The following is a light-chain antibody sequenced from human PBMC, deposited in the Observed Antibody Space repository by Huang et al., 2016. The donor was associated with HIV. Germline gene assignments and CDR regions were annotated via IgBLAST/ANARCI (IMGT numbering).Light chain of an antibody. Sequence: DIQMTQSPSSLSASVGDRVTITCRASQGISNSLAWYQQKPGNAPKLLLYSTSALESGVPSRFSGSGAGTDYTLTISSLQPEDFATYYCQQYYITPQTFGQGTKLEIK. J-gene: IGKJ2*01. CDR2: STS. CDR1: QGISNS. V-gene: IGKV1-NL1*01. CDR3: QQYYITPQT.